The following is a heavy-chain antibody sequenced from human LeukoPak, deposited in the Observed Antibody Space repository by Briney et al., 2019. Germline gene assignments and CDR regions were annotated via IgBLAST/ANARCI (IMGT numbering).Heavy chain of an antibody. Sequence: ASVKVSRKASGYTFTSYYMHWVRQAPGQGLEWMGIINPSGGSTSYAQKFQGRVTMTRDTSISTAYMELSRLRSDDTAVYYCAREHSSGYYFDAFDIWGQGTMVTVSS. CDR2: INPSGGST. CDR1: GYTFTSYY. CDR3: AREHSSGYYFDAFDI. V-gene: IGHV1-46*01. D-gene: IGHD3-22*01. J-gene: IGHJ3*02.